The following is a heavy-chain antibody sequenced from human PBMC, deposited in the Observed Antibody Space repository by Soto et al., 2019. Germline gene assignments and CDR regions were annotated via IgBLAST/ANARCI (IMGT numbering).Heavy chain of an antibody. Sequence: PGGSLRLSCAASGFTFSSYGMHWVRQAPGKGLEWVAVIWYDGSNKYYADSVKGRFTISRDNSKNTLYLQMNSLRAEDTAVYYCAREYCSSTSCYSYFEYLGQGTLVTVSS. J-gene: IGHJ4*02. D-gene: IGHD2-2*01. CDR2: IWYDGSNK. V-gene: IGHV3-33*01. CDR1: GFTFSSYG. CDR3: AREYCSSTSCYSYFEY.